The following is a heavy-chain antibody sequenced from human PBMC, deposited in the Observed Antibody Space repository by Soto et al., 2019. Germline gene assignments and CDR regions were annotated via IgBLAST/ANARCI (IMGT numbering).Heavy chain of an antibody. CDR3: ARRLRSTEFDY. CDR2: IYYSGST. CDR1: GGSISSYY. D-gene: IGHD2-2*01. Sequence: SETLSLTCTVSGGSISSYYWSWIRQPPGKGLEWIGYIYYSGSTNYNPSLKSRVTISVDTSKNQFSLKLSSVTAADTAVYYCARRLRSTEFDYWGQGTLVTVSS. V-gene: IGHV4-59*01. J-gene: IGHJ4*02.